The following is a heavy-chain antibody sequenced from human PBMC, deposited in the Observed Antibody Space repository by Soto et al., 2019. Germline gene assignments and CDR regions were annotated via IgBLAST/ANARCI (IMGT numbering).Heavy chain of an antibody. CDR1: GFTFSSYG. J-gene: IGHJ4*02. D-gene: IGHD4-17*01. Sequence: GGSLRLSCAASGFTFSSYGMHWVRQAPGKGLEWVAVISYDGSNKYYADSVKGRFTISRDNSKNTLYLQMNSLRAEDTAVYYCAKPTRLLYGDPYFDYWGQGTLVTVSS. CDR3: AKPTRLLYGDPYFDY. CDR2: ISYDGSNK. V-gene: IGHV3-30*18.